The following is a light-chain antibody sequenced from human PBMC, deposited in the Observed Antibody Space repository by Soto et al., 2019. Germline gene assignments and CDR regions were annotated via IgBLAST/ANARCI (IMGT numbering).Light chain of an antibody. CDR2: KAS. V-gene: IGKV1-5*03. J-gene: IGKJ1*01. CDR1: QSISSW. CDR3: QQYNSYSRT. Sequence: DSQMTQSPSGVSSSVEDRVTITCRASQSISSWLAWYQQKPGQAPKLLIYKASSLESGVPSRFSGRGSGTEFTLTISSLQPDDFATYYCQQYNSYSRTFGQGTKVDIK.